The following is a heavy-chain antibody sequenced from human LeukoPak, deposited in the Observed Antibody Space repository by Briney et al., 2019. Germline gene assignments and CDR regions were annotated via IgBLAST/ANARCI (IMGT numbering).Heavy chain of an antibody. CDR1: GFTFSSSA. CDR3: AKVAAGTLYYFDY. Sequence: PGGSLRLSCAASGFTFSSSAMSWVGQAPGKGLEWVSTISGSGAGTYYADSVKGRFTISRDNSKNTLYLQMNSLSAEDTAVFYCAKVAAGTLYYFDYWGQGTLVAVSS. CDR2: ISGSGAGT. J-gene: IGHJ4*02. V-gene: IGHV3-23*01. D-gene: IGHD2-15*01.